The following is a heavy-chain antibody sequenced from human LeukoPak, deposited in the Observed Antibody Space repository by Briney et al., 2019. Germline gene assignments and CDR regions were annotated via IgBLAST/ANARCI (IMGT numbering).Heavy chain of an antibody. D-gene: IGHD6-13*01. V-gene: IGHV4-34*01. CDR3: ARVGQQLVPKWFDP. Sequence: PSETLSLTCAVYGGSFSGYYWSWIRQPPGKGLEWIGEINHSGSTNYNPSLKSRVTISVDTSKNQFSLKLSSVTAADTAVYYCARVGQQLVPKWFDPWGQGTLVTASS. CDR1: GGSFSGYY. CDR2: INHSGST. J-gene: IGHJ5*02.